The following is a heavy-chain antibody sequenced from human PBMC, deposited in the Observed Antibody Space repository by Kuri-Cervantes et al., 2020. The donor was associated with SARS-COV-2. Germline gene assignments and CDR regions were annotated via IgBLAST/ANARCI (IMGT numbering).Heavy chain of an antibody. Sequence: ESLKISCTVSGGSISSSSYYWGWIRQPPGKGLEWIGSIYYSGSTYYNPSLKSRVTISVDTSKNQFSLKLSSVTAADTAVYYCARDESQSFVLWGRGTRVTVSS. CDR2: IYYSGST. CDR1: GGSISSSSYY. V-gene: IGHV4-39*07. CDR3: ARDESQSFVL. J-gene: IGHJ2*01.